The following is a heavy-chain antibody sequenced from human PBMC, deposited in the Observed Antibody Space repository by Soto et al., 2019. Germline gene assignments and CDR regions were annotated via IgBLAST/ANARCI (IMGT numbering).Heavy chain of an antibody. CDR2: ISWNSGSI. Sequence: GGSLRLSCAASGFTFDDYAMHWVRQAPGKGLEWVSGISWNSGSIGYADSVEGRFTISRDNAKNSLYLQMNSLRAEDTALYYCAKDLDYYGSGRNYGMDVWGQGTTVTVSS. CDR1: GFTFDDYA. D-gene: IGHD3-10*01. J-gene: IGHJ6*02. V-gene: IGHV3-9*01. CDR3: AKDLDYYGSGRNYGMDV.